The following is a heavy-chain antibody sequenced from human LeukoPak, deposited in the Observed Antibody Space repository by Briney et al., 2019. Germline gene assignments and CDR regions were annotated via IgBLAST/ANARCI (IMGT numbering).Heavy chain of an antibody. CDR1: GFTFSNYW. J-gene: IGHJ4*02. Sequence: GGSLRLSCAASGFTFSNYWMTWVRQAPGKGLEWLANIKQDGSEKYYVDSVKGRFTISRDNAKNSLYLQMNSLSADDTAVYYCARYSSIDYWGQGTLVTVSS. V-gene: IGHV3-7*01. CDR3: ARYSSIDY. CDR2: IKQDGSEK. D-gene: IGHD2-21*01.